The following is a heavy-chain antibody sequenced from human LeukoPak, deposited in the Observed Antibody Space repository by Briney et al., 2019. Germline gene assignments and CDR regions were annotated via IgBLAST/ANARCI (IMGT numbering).Heavy chain of an antibody. D-gene: IGHD6-19*01. CDR3: ASSTFLAVAGLPEY. CDR1: GFTFSDYY. Sequence: GGSLRLSCAASGFTFSDYYMSWIRQAPGKGLEWVSYISSSSSSTDYADSVKGRFTISRDNAKNSLHLQMNSLRAEDTAVYYCASSTFLAVAGLPEYWGQGILVTVSS. V-gene: IGHV3-11*06. J-gene: IGHJ4*02. CDR2: ISSSSSST.